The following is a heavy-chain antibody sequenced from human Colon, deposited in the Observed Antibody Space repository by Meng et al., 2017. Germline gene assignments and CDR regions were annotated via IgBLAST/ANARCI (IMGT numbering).Heavy chain of an antibody. CDR3: ARPDFYYNGMDV. J-gene: IGHJ6*02. V-gene: IGHV3-21*01. CDR1: GFTFSTYD. Sequence: GESLKISCAASGFTFSTYDMNWVRQAPGKGLEWVASISRNSGDIYYADSVKGRFTISRSNSKNSLYLEMISLRAEDTAVYYCARPDFYYNGMDVWGQGTTV. CDR2: ISRNSGDI.